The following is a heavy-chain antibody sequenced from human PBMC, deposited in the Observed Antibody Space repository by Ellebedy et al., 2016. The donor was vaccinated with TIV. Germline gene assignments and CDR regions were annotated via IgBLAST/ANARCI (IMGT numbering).Heavy chain of an antibody. D-gene: IGHD1-7*01. CDR2: ISTDGSKT. V-gene: IGHV3-74*01. Sequence: PGGSLRLSCAGPGFPFSSYYMPWVRPAPGKGLVWVSRISTDGSKTDYADSVKGRFTISKDNAKNTLYLQMNSLRAEDTAVYYCRVWNYAIDYWGQGILVTVSS. CDR1: GFPFSSYY. J-gene: IGHJ4*02. CDR3: RVWNYAIDY.